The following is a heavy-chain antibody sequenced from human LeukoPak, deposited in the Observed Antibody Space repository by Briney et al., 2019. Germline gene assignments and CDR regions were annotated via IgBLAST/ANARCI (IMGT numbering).Heavy chain of an antibody. V-gene: IGHV3-23*01. CDR1: GFTFDDYA. D-gene: IGHD1-26*01. CDR3: AKDRAGSYDY. Sequence: PGGSLRLSCAASGFTFDDYAMHWVRQAPGKGLEWVSAISGSGGSTYYADSVKGRFTISRDNSKNTLFLQMNSLRADDTAVYYCAKDRAGSYDYWGQGTLVTVSS. J-gene: IGHJ4*02. CDR2: ISGSGGST.